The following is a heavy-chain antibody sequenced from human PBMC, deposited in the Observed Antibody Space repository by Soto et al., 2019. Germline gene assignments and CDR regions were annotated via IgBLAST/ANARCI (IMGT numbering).Heavy chain of an antibody. CDR3: ARGLNYYDSSGYYFPY. J-gene: IGHJ4*02. D-gene: IGHD3-22*01. CDR1: GYTFTSYY. CDR2: INPSGGST. V-gene: IGHV1-46*01. Sequence: ASVKVSCKASGYTFTSYYMHWVRQAPGQGLEWMGIINPSGGSTSYAQKFQGRVTMTRDTSTSTVYMELSSLRSEDTAVYYCARGLNYYDSSGYYFPYWGQGTLVTGSS.